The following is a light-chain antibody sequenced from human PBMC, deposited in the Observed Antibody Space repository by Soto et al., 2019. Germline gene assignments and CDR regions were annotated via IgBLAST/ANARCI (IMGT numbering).Light chain of an antibody. Sequence: IQMTQSPSSLSASVGDRVTITCRASQPIRNSLAWYQQKPGKVPKLLIYAASTLLSGVPSRFSGSGSGTDFTLTISGLQPEDVATYYCQKYFSAPPTFCPGTKVEIK. CDR3: QKYFSAPPT. V-gene: IGKV1-27*01. J-gene: IGKJ3*01. CDR2: AAS. CDR1: QPIRNS.